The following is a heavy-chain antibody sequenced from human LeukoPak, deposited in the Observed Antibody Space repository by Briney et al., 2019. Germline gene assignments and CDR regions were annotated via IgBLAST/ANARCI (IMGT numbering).Heavy chain of an antibody. J-gene: IGHJ4*02. CDR3: AKVGATHGNY. D-gene: IGHD1-26*01. CDR2: ISGSGGST. Sequence: GGSLRLSCAASGFTFRSHDMSWVRQAPGKGLEWVSAISGSGGSTYYADSVKGRFTISRDNSKNTLYLQMNSLRAEDTAVYYCAKVGATHGNYWGQGTLVTVSS. CDR1: GFTFRSHD. V-gene: IGHV3-23*01.